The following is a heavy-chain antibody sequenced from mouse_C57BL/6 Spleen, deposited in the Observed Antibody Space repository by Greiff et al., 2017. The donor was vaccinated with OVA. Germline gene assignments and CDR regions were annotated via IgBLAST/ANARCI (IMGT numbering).Heavy chain of an antibody. J-gene: IGHJ3*01. CDR3: AREGVYDYDVPFAY. CDR1: GYTFTSYT. CDR2: INPSSGYT. Sequence: VQLQQSGAELVRPGASVKMSCKASGYTFTSYTMHWVKQRPGQGLEWIGYINPSSGYTKYNQKFKDKAALTADKSSSTAYMQLSSLTSEDSAVYYCAREGVYDYDVPFAYWGQGTLVTVSA. V-gene: IGHV1-4*01. D-gene: IGHD2-4*01.